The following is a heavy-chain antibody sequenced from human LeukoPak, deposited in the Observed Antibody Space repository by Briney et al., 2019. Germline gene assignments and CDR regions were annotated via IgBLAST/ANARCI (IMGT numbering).Heavy chain of an antibody. V-gene: IGHV3-9*01. J-gene: IGHJ5*02. Sequence: GGSLRLSCAASGFTFDDYAMHWVRQAPGKGLEWVSGISWNSGSIGYADSVKGRFTISRDNAKNSLYLQMNSLRAEDTALYYCAKDTRSDFWSEGNWFDPWGQGTLVTVSS. CDR3: AKDTRSDFWSEGNWFDP. D-gene: IGHD3-3*01. CDR1: GFTFDDYA. CDR2: ISWNSGSI.